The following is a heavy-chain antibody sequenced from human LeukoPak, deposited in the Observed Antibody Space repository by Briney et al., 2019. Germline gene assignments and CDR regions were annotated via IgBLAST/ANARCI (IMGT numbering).Heavy chain of an antibody. CDR1: GFTFSSCA. D-gene: IGHD3-9*01. CDR3: TKDITGYYQPIYN. CDR2: ISGAGVSI. V-gene: IGHV3-23*01. Sequence: GGSLRLSCAASGFTFSSCAMNWVRQAPGKGLEWVSTISGAGVSIYYADSVKGRFTISRDNSKNTLYLQMNSLRAEDTAVYYCTKDITGYYQPIYNWGQGTLVTVSS. J-gene: IGHJ4*02.